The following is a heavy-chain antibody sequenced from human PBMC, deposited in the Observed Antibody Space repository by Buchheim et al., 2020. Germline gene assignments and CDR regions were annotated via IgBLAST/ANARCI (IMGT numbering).Heavy chain of an antibody. D-gene: IGHD4-17*01. J-gene: IGHJ6*02. Sequence: QVQLVESGGGVVQPGRSLRLSCAASGFTFSSYGMHWVRQAPGKGLEWVAFIRYDGSNKYYADSVKGRFTISRDNSKNTLYLQMNSLRAEDTAVYYCASDYGDYVDAGSTNYGMDVWGQGTT. CDR1: GFTFSSYG. CDR2: IRYDGSNK. V-gene: IGHV3-30*02. CDR3: ASDYGDYVDAGSTNYGMDV.